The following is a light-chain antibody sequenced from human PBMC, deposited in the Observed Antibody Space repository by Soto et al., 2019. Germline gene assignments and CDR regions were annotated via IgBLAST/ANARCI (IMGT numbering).Light chain of an antibody. V-gene: IGLV2-23*01. Sequence: QPVLTQPASVSGSPGQSITISCTGTSSDVGSYNLVSWYQQHPGKTPKLMIYEGTKRPSGVSNRFSGSKSGNTASLTISGLQAEDEADYYCCSYARSSTLVFGGGTKVTVL. CDR2: EGT. CDR1: SSDVGSYNL. J-gene: IGLJ2*01. CDR3: CSYARSSTLV.